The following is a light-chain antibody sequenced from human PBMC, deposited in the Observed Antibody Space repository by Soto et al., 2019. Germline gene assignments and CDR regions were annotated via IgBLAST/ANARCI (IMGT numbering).Light chain of an antibody. V-gene: IGKV1-5*01. Sequence: DIHMTQSPSTLSASVGDRVTITCRASQSISSWLAWYQQKPGKAPKLLIYDASSLESGVPSRFSGSGSGTEFTLTISSLQPADFATYYCQQYKSYSWTFGQGTKVDIK. CDR3: QQYKSYSWT. J-gene: IGKJ1*01. CDR1: QSISSW. CDR2: DAS.